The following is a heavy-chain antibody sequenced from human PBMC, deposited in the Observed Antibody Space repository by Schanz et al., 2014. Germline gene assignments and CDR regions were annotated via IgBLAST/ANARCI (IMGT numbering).Heavy chain of an antibody. V-gene: IGHV3-53*01. CDR2: MYINSGST. CDR1: GFTVNTNY. J-gene: IGHJ5*02. Sequence: EVQLVESGGGLIQPGGSLRLSCAVSGFTVNTNYMSWVRQAPGKGLEWISSMYINSGSTQYADSVKGRFIISRDSSKNTIFLQMISLRAEDTAVYFFSNSRYYGSGSYRANWFDPWGQGTLVTVSS. D-gene: IGHD3-10*01. CDR3: SNSRYYGSGSYRANWFDP.